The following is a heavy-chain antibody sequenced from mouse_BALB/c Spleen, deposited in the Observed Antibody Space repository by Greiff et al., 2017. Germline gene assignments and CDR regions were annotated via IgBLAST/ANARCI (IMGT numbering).Heavy chain of an antibody. Sequence: EVQLQESGAELVRPGALVKLSCKASGFNIKDYYMHWVKQRPEQDLEWIGWIDPENGNTIYDPKFQGKASITADTSSNTAYLQLSSLTSEDTAVYYCASHYGSSYGYWGQGTTLTVSA. CDR1: GFNIKDYY. CDR3: ASHYGSSYGY. D-gene: IGHD1-1*01. J-gene: IGHJ2*01. V-gene: IGHV14-1*02. CDR2: IDPENGNT.